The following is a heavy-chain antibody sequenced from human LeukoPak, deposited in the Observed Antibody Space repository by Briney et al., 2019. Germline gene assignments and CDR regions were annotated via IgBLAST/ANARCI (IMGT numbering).Heavy chain of an antibody. CDR2: INHSGST. Sequence: PSETLSLTCAVYRGSFSGYYWSWIRQPPGKGLEWIGEINHSGSTNYNPSLKSRVTISVDTSKNQFSLKLSSVTAADTAVYYCARALKVVAGWYNWFDPWGQGTLVTVSS. CDR3: ARALKVVAGWYNWFDP. V-gene: IGHV4-34*01. CDR1: RGSFSGYY. J-gene: IGHJ5*02. D-gene: IGHD3-22*01.